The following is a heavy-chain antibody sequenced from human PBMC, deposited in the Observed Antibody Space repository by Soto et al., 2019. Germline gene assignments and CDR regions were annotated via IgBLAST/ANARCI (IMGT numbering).Heavy chain of an antibody. CDR3: ARAKGYSYGKYWFDP. Sequence: SETLSLTCTVSGGSITSDGYSWSWVRQPPGKGLEWISYIYQSGSAYYNPSLKGRVTTSVDKSKNQFSLKLNSLTAADTAVYYCARAKGYSYGKYWFDPWGQGTLVTVSA. V-gene: IGHV4-30-2*01. CDR2: IYQSGSA. J-gene: IGHJ5*02. D-gene: IGHD5-18*01. CDR1: GGSITSDGYS.